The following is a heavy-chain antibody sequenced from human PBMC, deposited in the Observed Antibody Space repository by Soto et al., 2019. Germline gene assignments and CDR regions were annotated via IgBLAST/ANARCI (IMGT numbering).Heavy chain of an antibody. CDR1: GYTFTSYA. CDR3: ARSSGYYYVDY. D-gene: IGHD3-22*01. Sequence: QVQLVQSGAEVKKHGASVKVSCKASGYTFTSYAMHWVRHAPGQRPEWMGWINAGNGNTKYSQKFQGRVTITRDTSAGTAYMELTSLRAEGMAVYYCARSSGYYYVDYWGQGALVTVSS. J-gene: IGHJ4*02. CDR2: INAGNGNT. V-gene: IGHV1-3*01.